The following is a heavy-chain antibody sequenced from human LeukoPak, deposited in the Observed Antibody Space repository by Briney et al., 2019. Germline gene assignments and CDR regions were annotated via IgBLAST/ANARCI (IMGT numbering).Heavy chain of an antibody. V-gene: IGHV4-59*08. CDR1: GGSISSYY. CDR3: ARVRGLGVISPYFDY. J-gene: IGHJ4*02. Sequence: PSETLSLTCTVSGGSISSYYWSWIRQPPGKGLEWIGYIYYSGSTNYNPSLKSRVTISVDTSKNQFSLRLSSVTAADTAVYFCARVRGLGVISPYFDYWGQGALVTVSS. CDR2: IYYSGST. D-gene: IGHD3-16*02.